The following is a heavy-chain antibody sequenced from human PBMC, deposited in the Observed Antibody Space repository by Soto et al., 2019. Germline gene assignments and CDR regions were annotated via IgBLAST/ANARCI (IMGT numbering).Heavy chain of an antibody. V-gene: IGHV3-23*01. J-gene: IGHJ4*01. CDR1: GFAFSAYA. Sequence: DVQLLESGGSLVQPGGSLRLSCSASGFAFSAYAMSWVRQAPQKGLEWVAGIGGGGHDTRYGDSVKGRLTISRDDSRNSLYVEMNRLTAEDTAVYYCAKHPIFGVVNHYFAYWGGGSLVTVSS. CDR3: AKHPIFGVVNHYFAY. CDR2: IGGGGHDT. D-gene: IGHD3-3*01.